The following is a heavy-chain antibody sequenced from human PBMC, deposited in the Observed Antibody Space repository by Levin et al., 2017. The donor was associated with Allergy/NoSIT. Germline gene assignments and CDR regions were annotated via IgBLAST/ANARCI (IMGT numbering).Heavy chain of an antibody. Sequence: SVKVSCKASGGTFSSSGFNWVRQAPGQGLEWMGSIISIFDTTTYAQKFQGRVTITADKSTSIVSMELNSLRSEDTAVYYCARDSGIIGHSGIYFQDWGQGTLVSVSS. J-gene: IGHJ1*01. CDR3: ARDSGIIGHSGIYFQD. V-gene: IGHV1-69*06. CDR1: GGTFSSSG. D-gene: IGHD3-10*01. CDR2: IISIFDTT.